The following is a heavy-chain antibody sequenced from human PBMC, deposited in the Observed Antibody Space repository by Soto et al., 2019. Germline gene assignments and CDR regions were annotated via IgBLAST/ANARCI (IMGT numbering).Heavy chain of an antibody. CDR1: GGSINSYY. V-gene: IGHV4-59*01. J-gene: IGHJ6*03. CDR3: ARERDYYFYMDV. CDR2: IYYIGST. Sequence: PSETLSLTCTVSGGSINSYYWSWIRQPPGKGLEWIGYIYYIGSTNYNPSLKSRVTISIDTSKNQFSLKLSSVTAADTAVYYCARERDYYFYMDVWGKGTTVTVSS.